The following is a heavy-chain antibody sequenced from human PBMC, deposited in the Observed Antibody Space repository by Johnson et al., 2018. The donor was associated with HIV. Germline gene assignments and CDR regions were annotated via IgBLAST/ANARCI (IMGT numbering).Heavy chain of an antibody. CDR1: GFTFSSYA. Sequence: VQLVESGGGLVQPGGSLRLSCAASGFTFSSYAMSWVRQAPGKGLEWVSAISGSGDSTYYADSVKGRFTISRDNSKNTLYLQMNSLRAEDTAVYYCAKDQVEWVSSGYPVTAFDIWGQGTMVTVSS. CDR2: ISGSGDST. J-gene: IGHJ3*02. V-gene: IGHV3-23*04. CDR3: AKDQVEWVSSGYPVTAFDI. D-gene: IGHD3-22*01.